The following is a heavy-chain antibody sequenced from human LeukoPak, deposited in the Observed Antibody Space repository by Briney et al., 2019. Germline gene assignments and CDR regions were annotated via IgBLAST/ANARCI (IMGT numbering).Heavy chain of an antibody. D-gene: IGHD3-3*01. CDR2: IKQDGSEK. V-gene: IGHV3-7*01. CDR3: ASDFWSGYYTADY. J-gene: IGHJ4*02. CDR1: GFTFSDFW. Sequence: PGGSLRLSCAASGFTFSDFWMNWVRQAPGKGLEWVANIKQDGSEKYYVDSVKGRFTISRDNARNPLYLQMNSLRAEDTAVYYCASDFWSGYYTADYWGQGTLVTVSS.